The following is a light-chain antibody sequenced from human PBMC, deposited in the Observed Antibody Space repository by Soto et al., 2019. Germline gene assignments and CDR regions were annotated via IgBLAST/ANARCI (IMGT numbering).Light chain of an antibody. V-gene: IGKV3-20*01. Sequence: EIVVTQSPGTLSLSPGERATLSCRASQSVSSNYLAWYQQKPGQAPRLLIYAASTRATGIPDRFSGSGSGTDFTLTISRLDPEDLAVYYCQQYGSSLPWTFGQGTKVDI. CDR1: QSVSSNY. CDR2: AAS. J-gene: IGKJ1*01. CDR3: QQYGSSLPWT.